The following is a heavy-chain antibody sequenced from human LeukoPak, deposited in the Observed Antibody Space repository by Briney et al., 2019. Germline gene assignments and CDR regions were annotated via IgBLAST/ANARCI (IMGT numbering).Heavy chain of an antibody. CDR3: ARNNWGIDY. J-gene: IGHJ4*02. V-gene: IGHV3-30*02. Sequence: GGSLRLSCAASGFTFSNYGMHWVRQAPGKGLEWVTFIRYDGSNKYYADSVKGRFTISRDNAKNTLYLEMNSLREEDTAVYYCARNNWGIDYWGRGALVTVSS. CDR2: IRYDGSNK. CDR1: GFTFSNYG. D-gene: IGHD7-27*01.